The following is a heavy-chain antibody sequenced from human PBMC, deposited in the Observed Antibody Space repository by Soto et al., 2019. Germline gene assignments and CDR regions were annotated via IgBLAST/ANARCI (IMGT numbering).Heavy chain of an antibody. CDR1: GFTFEDYS. CDR2: ISWNSGSI. Sequence: EVQLVESGGGFVQPGRSLRLSCAASGFTFEDYSMHWVRQAPGQGLEWVSGISWNSGSIGYADSVKGRFTISRDNAKNSLYLQMNSLRAEDTALYYCAKEGGEVTTRYFQHWGQGTLVTVSS. CDR3: AKEGGEVTTRYFQH. V-gene: IGHV3-9*01. D-gene: IGHD2-21*02. J-gene: IGHJ1*01.